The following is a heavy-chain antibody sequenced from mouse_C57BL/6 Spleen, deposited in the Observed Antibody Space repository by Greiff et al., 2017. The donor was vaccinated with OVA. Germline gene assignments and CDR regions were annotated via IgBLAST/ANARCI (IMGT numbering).Heavy chain of an antibody. CDR2: ISDGGSYT. CDR3: AREGFGNSYFDY. V-gene: IGHV5-4*01. J-gene: IGHJ2*01. CDR1: GFTFSSYA. D-gene: IGHD2-1*01. Sequence: DVHLVESGGGLVKPGGSLKLSCAASGFTFSSYAMSWVRQTPEKRLEWVATISDGGSYTYYPDNVKGRFTISRDNAKNNLYLQMSHLKSEDTAMYYCAREGFGNSYFDYWGQGTTLTVSS.